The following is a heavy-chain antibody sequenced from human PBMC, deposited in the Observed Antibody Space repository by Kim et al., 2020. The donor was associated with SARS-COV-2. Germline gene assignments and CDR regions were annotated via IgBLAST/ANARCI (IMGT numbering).Heavy chain of an antibody. J-gene: IGHJ6*02. V-gene: IGHV3-33*01. Sequence: GGSLRLSCAASGFTFSSYGMHWVRQAPGKGLEWVAVIWYDGSNKYYADSVKGRFTISRDNSKNTLYLQMNSLRAEDTAVYYCARDGGMRDYYYYGMDVWGQGTTVTVSS. CDR1: GFTFSSYG. D-gene: IGHD2-8*01. CDR2: IWYDGSNK. CDR3: ARDGGMRDYYYYGMDV.